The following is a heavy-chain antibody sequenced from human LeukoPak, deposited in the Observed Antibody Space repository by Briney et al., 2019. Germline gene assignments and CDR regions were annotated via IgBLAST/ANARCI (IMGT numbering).Heavy chain of an antibody. D-gene: IGHD3-22*01. CDR3: ASNYYDSSGYSYYFDY. CDR1: GYAFTSSG. CDR2: INVNSGKT. Sequence: GASVKVSCKASGYAFTSSGFSWVRQAPGQGLEWMGWINVNSGKTTYVQKFQDRVTITADKSTSTAYMELSSLRSEDTAVYYCASNYYDSSGYSYYFDYWGQGTLVTVSS. J-gene: IGHJ4*02. V-gene: IGHV1-18*01.